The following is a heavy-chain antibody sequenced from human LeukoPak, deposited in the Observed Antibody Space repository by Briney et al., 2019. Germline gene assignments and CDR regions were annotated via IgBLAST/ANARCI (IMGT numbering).Heavy chain of an antibody. Sequence: ASVKVSCKASGYTFITYYIHWVRQAPGQGLEWMGWINPNSGGTNYAQKFQGWVTMTRDTSISTAYMELSRLRSDDTAVYYCARGSDQESPLRYFDWLLYPTGMDVWGQGTTVTVSS. CDR3: ARGSDQESPLRYFDWLLYPTGMDV. CDR2: INPNSGGT. CDR1: GYTFITYY. D-gene: IGHD3-9*01. J-gene: IGHJ6*02. V-gene: IGHV1-2*04.